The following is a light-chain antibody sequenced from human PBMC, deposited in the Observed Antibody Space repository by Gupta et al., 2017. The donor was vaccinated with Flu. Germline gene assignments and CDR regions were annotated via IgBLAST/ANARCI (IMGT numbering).Light chain of an antibody. V-gene: IGLV3-25*02. CDR2: KDT. Sequence: YQLTQPPAMSVSPGQTATITCSGAALSKQYVYWYRQRPGQAPVLLIVKDTERASGIPDRISGSSSGTRVTLTIRGVQTEDEADYYCQSADITGASRVFGGGT. J-gene: IGLJ3*02. CDR1: ALSKQY. CDR3: QSADITGASRV.